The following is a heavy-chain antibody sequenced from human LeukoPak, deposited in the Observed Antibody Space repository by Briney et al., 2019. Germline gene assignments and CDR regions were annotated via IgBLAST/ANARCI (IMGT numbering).Heavy chain of an antibody. V-gene: IGHV3-33*01. CDR1: GITFSHYG. Sequence: PGKSLRLSCVASGITFSHYGMHWVRQAPGKGLEWVAVIWYDGSNKHYTDSVKGRFTISRDNSKNTLYLQMNSLRAEDTAVYYCARELGLRTIDAFDIWGQGTMVTVSS. CDR3: ARELGLRTIDAFDI. CDR2: IWYDGSNK. D-gene: IGHD2-21*02. J-gene: IGHJ3*02.